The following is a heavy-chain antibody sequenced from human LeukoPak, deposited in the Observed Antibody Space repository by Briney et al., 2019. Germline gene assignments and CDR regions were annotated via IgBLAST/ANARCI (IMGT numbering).Heavy chain of an antibody. CDR2: IKQDGSEK. CDR1: GFTFSSYW. J-gene: IGHJ4*02. V-gene: IGHV3-7*03. CDR3: ARGVSGSGSYYFDY. Sequence: PGGSLRLSCAASGFTFSSYWMSWVRQAPGKGLEWVANIKQDGSEKYYVDSVKGRFTISRDNAKNSLYLQMNSLRAEDTALYHCARGVSGSGSYYFDYWGQGTLVTVSS. D-gene: IGHD1-26*01.